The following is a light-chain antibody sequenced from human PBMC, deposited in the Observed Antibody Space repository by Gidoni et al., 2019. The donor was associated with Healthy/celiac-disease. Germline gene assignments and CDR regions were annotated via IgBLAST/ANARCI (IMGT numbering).Light chain of an antibody. V-gene: IGLV3-9*01. Sequence: SYELTQPLSVSVALGQTARITCGGNNIGSKNVHWYQQKPGQAPVLVIDRDSNWPSGIPERFSGSNSGNTATLTISRAQAGDEADYYCQVWDSSSVVFGGGTKLTVL. CDR2: RDS. CDR1: NIGSKN. J-gene: IGLJ2*01. CDR3: QVWDSSSVV.